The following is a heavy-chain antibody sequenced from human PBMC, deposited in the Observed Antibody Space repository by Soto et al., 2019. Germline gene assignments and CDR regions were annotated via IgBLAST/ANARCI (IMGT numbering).Heavy chain of an antibody. D-gene: IGHD5-12*01. CDR3: TTDSSGYDYAYYYYGMDV. Sequence: GGSLRLSCAASGFTFSNAWMNWVRQAPGKGLEWVGRIKSKTDGGTTDYAAPVKGRFTISRDDSKNTLYLQMNSLKTEDTAVYYCTTDSSGYDYAYYYYGMDVWGQGTTVTVSS. V-gene: IGHV3-15*07. CDR2: IKSKTDGGTT. CDR1: GFTFSNAW. J-gene: IGHJ6*02.